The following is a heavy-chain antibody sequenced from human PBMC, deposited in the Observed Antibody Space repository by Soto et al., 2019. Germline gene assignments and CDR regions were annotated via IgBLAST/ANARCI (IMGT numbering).Heavy chain of an antibody. D-gene: IGHD6-13*01. V-gene: IGHV1-3*01. Sequence: QVQLVQSGAEVKKPGASVKVSCKASGYTFTSYAMHWVRQAPGQRLEWMGWINAGNGNTKYSQKFQGRATITRDTSASTAYMELSSLRSEDTAVYYCAREQQLVFALEGDAFDIWGQGTMVTVSS. CDR1: GYTFTSYA. CDR2: INAGNGNT. CDR3: AREQQLVFALEGDAFDI. J-gene: IGHJ3*02.